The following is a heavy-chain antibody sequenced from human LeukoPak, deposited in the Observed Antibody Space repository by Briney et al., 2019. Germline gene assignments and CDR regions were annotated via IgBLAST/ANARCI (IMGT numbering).Heavy chain of an antibody. J-gene: IGHJ5*02. CDR2: IYYSGST. Sequence: SETLSLTCTVSGGSISSSSYYWGWIRQPPGKGLEWIGSIYYSGSTYYNPSLKSRVIISVDTSKNQFSLKLSSVTAADTAVYYCARNPRLPDFWSGYYTGWFDPWGQGTLVTVSS. CDR3: ARNPRLPDFWSGYYTGWFDP. CDR1: GGSISSSSYY. D-gene: IGHD3-3*01. V-gene: IGHV4-39*07.